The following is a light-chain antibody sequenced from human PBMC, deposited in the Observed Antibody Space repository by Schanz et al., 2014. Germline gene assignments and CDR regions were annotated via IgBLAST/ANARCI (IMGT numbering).Light chain of an antibody. CDR2: DAS. CDR1: QSVSSK. CDR3: QQYGSLPGT. Sequence: EIVMTQSPATLSVSPGERATLSCRASQSVSSKLAWNQQKPGQDPRLLIYDASNRAAGIPARFSGSRSGTDFTLTISRLEPEDFAVYYCQQYGSLPGTFGQGTKVEIK. V-gene: IGKV3-20*01. J-gene: IGKJ1*01.